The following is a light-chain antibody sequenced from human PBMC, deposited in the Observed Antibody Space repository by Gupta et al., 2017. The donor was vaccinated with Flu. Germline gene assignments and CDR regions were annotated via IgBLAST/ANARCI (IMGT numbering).Light chain of an antibody. CDR2: GAS. Sequence: IVLTHSPVTLSLSPGERATLSCRANQSVSTYLAWYQQKPGQAPRLLIHGASYRATGIPARFRGSGHATDFTLSVSRLESEDFAVYYCQQRSNWPFTFGGGTRVEI. CDR3: QQRSNWPFT. CDR1: QSVSTY. V-gene: IGKV3-11*01. J-gene: IGKJ4*01.